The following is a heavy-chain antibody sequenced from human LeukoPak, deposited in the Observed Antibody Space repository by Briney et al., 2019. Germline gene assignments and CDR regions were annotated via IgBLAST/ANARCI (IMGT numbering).Heavy chain of an antibody. V-gene: IGHV1-18*01. CDR1: GYTFTSYG. J-gene: IGHJ5*02. Sequence: PGASVKVSCKASGYTFTSYGISWVRQAPGQGLEWMGWISAYNGNTNYAQKLQGRVTMTTDTSTSTAYMELRSLRSDDTAVYYCARDPLVAYSSGWYGWFDPWGQGTLVTVSS. CDR3: ARDPLVAYSSGWYGWFDP. D-gene: IGHD6-19*01. CDR2: ISAYNGNT.